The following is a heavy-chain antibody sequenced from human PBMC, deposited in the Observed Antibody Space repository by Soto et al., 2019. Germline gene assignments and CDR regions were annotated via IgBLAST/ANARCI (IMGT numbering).Heavy chain of an antibody. V-gene: IGHV1-8*01. CDR1: GYTFTSYD. CDR2: MNPNSGNT. Sequence: QVQLVQSGAEVKKPGASVKVSCKASGYTFTSYDINWVRQATGQGLEWMGWMNPNSGNTGYAQKLQGRVTMTRNTSISTAYMELTSLRAKDTAVYYCASLGYCSGGSCYPWGQGPLVTVSS. J-gene: IGHJ5*02. D-gene: IGHD2-15*01. CDR3: ASLGYCSGGSCYP.